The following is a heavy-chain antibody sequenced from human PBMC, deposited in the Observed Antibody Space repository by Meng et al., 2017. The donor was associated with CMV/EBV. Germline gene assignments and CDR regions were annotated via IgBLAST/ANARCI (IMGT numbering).Heavy chain of an antibody. CDR3: ARGESGDLLWFGSSYPAGFDP. CDR1: GFTFSSYS. CDR2: ISSSSSYI. Sequence: GESLKISCAASGFTFSSYSMNWVRQAPGKGLEWVSSISSSSSYIYYADSVKGRFTISRDNAKNSLYLQMNSLRAEGTAVYYCARGESGDLLWFGSSYPAGFDPWGQGTLVTVSS. V-gene: IGHV3-21*01. J-gene: IGHJ5*02. D-gene: IGHD3-10*01.